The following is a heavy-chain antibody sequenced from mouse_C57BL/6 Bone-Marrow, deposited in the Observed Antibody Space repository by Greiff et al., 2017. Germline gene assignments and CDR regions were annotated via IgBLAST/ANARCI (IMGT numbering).Heavy chain of an antibody. V-gene: IGHV7-3*01. CDR2: IRNKANGYTT. Sequence: EVQLMESGGGLVQPGGSLSLSCAASGFTFTDYYLSWVRQPPGQALEWLGFIRNKANGYTTEYSASVKGRFTISRDNSQSILYLQMNALRAEDSATYYCARCYYGSSYWYFDVWGTGTTVTVSS. CDR3: ARCYYGSSYWYFDV. J-gene: IGHJ1*03. CDR1: GFTFTDYY. D-gene: IGHD1-1*01.